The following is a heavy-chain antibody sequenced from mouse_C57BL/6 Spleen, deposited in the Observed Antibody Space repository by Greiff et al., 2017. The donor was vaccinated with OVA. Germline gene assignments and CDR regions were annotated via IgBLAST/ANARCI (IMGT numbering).Heavy chain of an antibody. J-gene: IGHJ1*03. Sequence: EVQLVESGPGMVKPSQSLSLTCTVTGYSITSGYDWHWIRHFPGNKLEWMGYISYSGSTNYNPSLKSRISITHDTSKNHFFLKLNSVTTEDTATYYCARDLNDGYYWYFDVWGTGTTVTVSS. CDR2: ISYSGST. CDR1: GYSITSGYD. D-gene: IGHD2-3*01. V-gene: IGHV3-1*01. CDR3: ARDLNDGYYWYFDV.